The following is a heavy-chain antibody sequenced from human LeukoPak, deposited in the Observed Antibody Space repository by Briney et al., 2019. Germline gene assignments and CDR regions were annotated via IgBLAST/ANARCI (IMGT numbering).Heavy chain of an antibody. CDR1: GFTFSNYW. V-gene: IGHV3-74*01. Sequence: QAGGSLRLSCAASGFTFSNYWMHWVRQAPGKGLVWVSRLNSDGSSTTYADSVKGRFTISRDNAKNTLYLQMNSLRAEDTAVYYCARMQGAFSYNWVWMDVWGKGTTVTVSS. J-gene: IGHJ6*04. CDR3: ARMQGAFSYNWVWMDV. CDR2: LNSDGSST. D-gene: IGHD1-20*01.